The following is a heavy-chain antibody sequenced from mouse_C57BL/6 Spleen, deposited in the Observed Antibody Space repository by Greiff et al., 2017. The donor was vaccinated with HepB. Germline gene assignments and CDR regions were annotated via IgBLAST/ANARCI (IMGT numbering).Heavy chain of an antibody. J-gene: IGHJ2*01. V-gene: IGHV1-76*01. Sequence: VKVVESGAELVRPGASVKLSCKASGYTFTDYYINWVKQRPGQGLEWIARIYPGSGNTYYNEKFKGKATLTAEKSSSTAYMQLSSLTSEDSAVYFCARDFDYWGQGTTLTVSS. CDR1: GYTFTDYY. CDR2: IYPGSGNT. CDR3: ARDFDY.